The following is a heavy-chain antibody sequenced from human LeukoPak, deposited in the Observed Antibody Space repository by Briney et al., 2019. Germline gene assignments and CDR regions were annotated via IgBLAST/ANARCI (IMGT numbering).Heavy chain of an antibody. V-gene: IGHV5-51*01. D-gene: IGHD3-10*01. CDR1: GYSFTSYW. CDR3: ARQRFTMRAYAGNWFDP. Sequence: GESLKISCKGSGYSFTSYWSGWVRQMPGKGLEWMGIIYPGDSDTRYNPSFQDQVTISADKSISTAYLQWSSLKASDTAMYYCARQRFTMRAYAGNWFDPWGQGTLVTVSS. CDR2: IYPGDSDT. J-gene: IGHJ5*02.